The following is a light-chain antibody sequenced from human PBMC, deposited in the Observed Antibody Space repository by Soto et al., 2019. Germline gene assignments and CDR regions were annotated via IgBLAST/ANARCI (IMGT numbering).Light chain of an antibody. Sequence: DIQVTQSPPTLSASVGDRVTITCRASQTISTWMAWYQQKPGKAPKLLVYDASTLQSGVASRFSGSGSRTEFTLIISGLQPDYSATYYCKQYTNTNNPWMFGQGTKVEI. J-gene: IGKJ1*01. CDR2: DAS. V-gene: IGKV1-5*01. CDR1: QTISTW. CDR3: KQYTNTNNPWM.